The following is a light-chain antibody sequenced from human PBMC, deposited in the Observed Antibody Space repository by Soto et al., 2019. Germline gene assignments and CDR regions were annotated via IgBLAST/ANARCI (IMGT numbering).Light chain of an antibody. V-gene: IGKV1-9*01. CDR1: QGISSY. CDR3: QQLNIYPLP. Sequence: DIQLTQSPSFLSASVGDRVTITCRASQGISSYLACYQQKPGQAPKLLIYAASTLQSGGPSRFSGSGSGTEFTLTISSRQPEDFATYYCQQLNIYPLPFGGGTKVEIK. CDR2: AAS. J-gene: IGKJ4*01.